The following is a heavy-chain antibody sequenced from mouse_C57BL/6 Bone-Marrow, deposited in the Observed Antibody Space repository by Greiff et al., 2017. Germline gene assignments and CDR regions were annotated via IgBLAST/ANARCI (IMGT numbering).Heavy chain of an antibody. D-gene: IGHD2-5*01. CDR2: INPNNGGT. V-gene: IGHV1-18*01. CDR3: ARDSNYGGGFAY. J-gene: IGHJ3*01. CDR1: GYTFTDYN. Sequence: VQLQQSGPELVKPGASVKIPCKASGYTFTDYNMDWVKQSPGKSLEWIGDINPNNGGTIYNQKFKGKATLTVDKSSSTAYMELRSLTSEDTAVYYGARDSNYGGGFAYWGQGTLVTVSA.